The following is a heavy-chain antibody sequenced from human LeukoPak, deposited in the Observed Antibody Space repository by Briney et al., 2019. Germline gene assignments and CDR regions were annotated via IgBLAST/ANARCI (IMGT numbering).Heavy chain of an antibody. V-gene: IGHV3-9*01. CDR1: GFTFDDYA. CDR2: ISWNSGNI. D-gene: IGHD3-22*01. Sequence: PGRSLRLSCAASGFTFDDYAMHWVRQAPGKGLEWVSGISWNSGNIGYADSVKGRFTISRDSAKNSLYLQMNSLRAEDKALYYCASSEAYYYDSSGYYQLDYWGQGTLVTVSS. J-gene: IGHJ4*02. CDR3: ASSEAYYYDSSGYYQLDY.